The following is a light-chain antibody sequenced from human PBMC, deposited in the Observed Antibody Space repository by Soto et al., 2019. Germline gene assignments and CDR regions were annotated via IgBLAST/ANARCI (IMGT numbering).Light chain of an antibody. CDR1: QSVSSSY. V-gene: IGKV3-15*01. CDR3: HQYNHWLTWT. J-gene: IGKJ1*01. Sequence: EIMLTQSPGTLSLYPGERATLSCRASQSVSSSYLAWYQQKPGQAPRLLIYSASTRATGIPARFSGSGSGTEFTLTISSLQSEDFAVYYCHQYNHWLTWTFGQGTKV. CDR2: SAS.